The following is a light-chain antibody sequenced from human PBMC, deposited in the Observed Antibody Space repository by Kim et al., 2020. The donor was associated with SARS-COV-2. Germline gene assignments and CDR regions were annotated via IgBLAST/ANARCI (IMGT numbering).Light chain of an antibody. CDR2: GAS. Sequence: EIVLTQSPGTLSLSPGERATLSCRASQSVSNNYLGWYQQKPGQAPRLLIYGASSRTTGIPDRFSGSGSGTDFTLTISRLEPEDYSVYYCQQYGSSPRTFGKGTKLEI. CDR3: QQYGSSPRT. V-gene: IGKV3-20*01. CDR1: QSVSNNY. J-gene: IGKJ2*01.